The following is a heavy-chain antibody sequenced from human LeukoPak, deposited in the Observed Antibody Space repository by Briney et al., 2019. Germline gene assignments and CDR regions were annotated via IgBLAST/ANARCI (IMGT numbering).Heavy chain of an antibody. J-gene: IGHJ4*02. D-gene: IGHD2-21*01. Sequence: GESLKISCKGSGYSFTSYWIGWVRQMPGKGLEWMGIIYPGDSDTRYSPSFQGQVTISADKSISTAYLQWSSLKASDTAMYYCARGLRHESYSNSYGFDYWGQGTLVTVSS. CDR2: IYPGDSDT. CDR3: ARGLRHESYSNSYGFDY. V-gene: IGHV5-51*01. CDR1: GYSFTSYW.